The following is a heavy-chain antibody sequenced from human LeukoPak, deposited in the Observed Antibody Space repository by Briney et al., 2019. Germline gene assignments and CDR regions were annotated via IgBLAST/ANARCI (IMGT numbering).Heavy chain of an antibody. V-gene: IGHV5-51*01. CDR1: GYSFTTHW. CDR2: IYPGDSEI. D-gene: IGHD2-15*01. CDR3: TRPASRRDPDETSGQAYFNI. J-gene: IGHJ4*02. Sequence: GESLKISCKGSGYSFTTHWIAWVRQMPGKGLEWMGIIYPGDSEIKYSPSFQGQVTISADKSISTAYLQWSSLQAADTAMYYCTRPASRRDPDETSGQAYFNIWGQGTLVTVSS.